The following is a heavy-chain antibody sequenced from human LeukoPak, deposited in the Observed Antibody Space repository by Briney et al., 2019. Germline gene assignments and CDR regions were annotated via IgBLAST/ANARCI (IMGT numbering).Heavy chain of an antibody. CDR1: GGSISSGSYY. J-gene: IGHJ4*02. Sequence: SETLSLTCTVSGGSISSGSYYWSWIRQPAGKGLEWIGRIYTSGSTNYNPSLKSRVTISVDTSKNRFSLKLSSVTAADTAVYCCARGYGGNPLDYWGQGTLVTVSS. CDR3: ARGYGGNPLDY. D-gene: IGHD4-23*01. CDR2: IYTSGST. V-gene: IGHV4-61*02.